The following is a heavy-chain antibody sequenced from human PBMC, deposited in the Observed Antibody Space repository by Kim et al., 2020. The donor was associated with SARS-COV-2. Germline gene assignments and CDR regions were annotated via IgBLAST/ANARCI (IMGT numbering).Heavy chain of an antibody. Sequence: ANDAQKFRGRVTITADESTSTVYMELSSLGSEDTAVYYCASGGLGIHFDYWGQGTLVTVSS. V-gene: IGHV1-69*01. J-gene: IGHJ4*02. D-gene: IGHD3-16*01. CDR2: A. CDR3: ASGGLGIHFDY.